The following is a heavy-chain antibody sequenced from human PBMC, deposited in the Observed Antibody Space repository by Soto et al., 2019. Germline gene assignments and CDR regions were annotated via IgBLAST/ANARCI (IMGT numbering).Heavy chain of an antibody. CDR3: ARDTDYDYVWGSYRHPPHFDY. D-gene: IGHD3-16*02. J-gene: IGHJ4*02. CDR2: IGTAGDT. Sequence: GGSLRLSCAASGFTFSSYDMHWVRQATGKGLEWVSAIGTAGDTYYPGSVKGRFTISRENAKNSLYLQMNSLRAEDTAVYYGARDTDYDYVWGSYRHPPHFDYWGQGTLVTVSS. V-gene: IGHV3-13*01. CDR1: GFTFSSYD.